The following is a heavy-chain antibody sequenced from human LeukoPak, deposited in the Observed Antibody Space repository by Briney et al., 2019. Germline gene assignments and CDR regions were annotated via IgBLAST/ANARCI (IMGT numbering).Heavy chain of an antibody. D-gene: IGHD5-12*01. V-gene: IGHV1-18*01. CDR2: ISAYNGNT. J-gene: IGHJ4*02. CDR1: GYTFTSYG. CDR3: ARVGIVATIPAFDY. Sequence: GASVKVSCXASGYTFTSYGISWVRQAPGQGLEWMGWISAYNGNTNYAQKLQGRVTMTTDTSTSTAYMELRSLRSDDTAVYYCARVGIVATIPAFDYWGQGTLVTVSS.